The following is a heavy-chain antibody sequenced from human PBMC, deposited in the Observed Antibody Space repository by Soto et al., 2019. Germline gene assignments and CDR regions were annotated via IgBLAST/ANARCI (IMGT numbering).Heavy chain of an antibody. Sequence: ASVKVSCKASGFTFTSSAVQWARQARGQRLEWIGWIVVGSGNTSYAQKFQERVTITRDMSTSTAYMELSSLRSEDTAVYYCAALAVGATTTGHFDYWGQGTLVTVSS. J-gene: IGHJ4*02. CDR1: GFTFTSSA. V-gene: IGHV1-58*01. CDR3: AALAVGATTTGHFDY. D-gene: IGHD1-26*01. CDR2: IVVGSGNT.